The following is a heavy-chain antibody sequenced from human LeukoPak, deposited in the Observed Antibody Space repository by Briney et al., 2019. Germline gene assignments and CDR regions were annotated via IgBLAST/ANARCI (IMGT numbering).Heavy chain of an antibody. CDR1: GYTFTNYD. CDR2: INPNSGNT. J-gene: IGHJ1*01. D-gene: IGHD6-13*01. CDR3: ARNGQQVRYFQH. V-gene: IGHV1-8*01. Sequence: ASVKVSCKASGYTFTNYDINWVRQATGQGLEWMGWINPNSGNTGYAQKFQGRVNMTRNTSISTAYMELSSLRSEDTAVYYCARNGQQVRYFQHWGQGTLVTVSS.